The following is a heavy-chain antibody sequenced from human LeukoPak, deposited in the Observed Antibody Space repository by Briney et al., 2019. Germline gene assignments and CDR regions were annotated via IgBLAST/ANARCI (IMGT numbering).Heavy chain of an antibody. CDR2: IYHSGST. V-gene: IGHV4-30-2*01. Sequence: SETLSLTCTVSGGSISSGGYYWSWIRQPPGKGLEWIGYIYHSGSTYYNPSLKSRVTISVDTSKNQFSLKLSSVTAADTAVYYCARARSSWTHYYYYYGMDVWGQGTTVTVSS. J-gene: IGHJ6*02. CDR3: ARARSSWTHYYYYYGMDV. D-gene: IGHD6-13*01. CDR1: GGSISSGGYY.